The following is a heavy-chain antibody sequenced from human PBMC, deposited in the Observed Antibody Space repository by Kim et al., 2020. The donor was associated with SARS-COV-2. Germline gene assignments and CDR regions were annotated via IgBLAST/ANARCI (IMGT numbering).Heavy chain of an antibody. CDR3: ARQGPSFYGSGTFYY. Sequence: SETLSLTCAITGDSITSGSSYWGWLRQPPGKGLEWIGNVYYSGTTYYNPSLKSRATISVDASRNQFSLNLKAVRDTDTAVYYCARQGPSFYGSGTFYYWGQRTLVTVSS. CDR1: GDSITSGSSY. J-gene: IGHJ4*02. CDR2: VYYSGTT. D-gene: IGHD3-10*01. V-gene: IGHV4-39*01.